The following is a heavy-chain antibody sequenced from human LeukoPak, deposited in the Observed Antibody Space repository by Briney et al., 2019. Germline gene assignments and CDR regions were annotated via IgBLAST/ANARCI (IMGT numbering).Heavy chain of an antibody. V-gene: IGHV3-21*06. J-gene: IGHJ4*02. CDR1: GFTFSTYS. Sequence: GGSLRPSCAASGFTFSTYSMNWVRQAPGKGLEWVSSINSGSTHFYYADSVRGRFTISRDNTKNSLFLQMNSLRAEDTAVYYCARDNYGDSLWGQGTLVTVSS. CDR3: ARDNYGDSL. D-gene: IGHD4-17*01. CDR2: INSGSTHF.